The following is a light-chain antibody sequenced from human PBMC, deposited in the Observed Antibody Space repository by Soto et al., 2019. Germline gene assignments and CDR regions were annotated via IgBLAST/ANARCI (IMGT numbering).Light chain of an antibody. CDR1: QSLSSNF. Sequence: EIVLTQSPATLCLSQGGRDTLACRSSQSLSSNFLAWYQQKPGQPPRLLIYDSSTRATGFPDRFSGSGSGTDFTLTIIRLEPEDFAVYYCQQYDISPWTFGQGTKVDI. V-gene: IGKV3-20*01. CDR2: DSS. CDR3: QQYDISPWT. J-gene: IGKJ1*01.